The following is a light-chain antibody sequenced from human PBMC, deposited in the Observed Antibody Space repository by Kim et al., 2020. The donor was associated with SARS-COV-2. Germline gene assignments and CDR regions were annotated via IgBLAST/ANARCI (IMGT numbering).Light chain of an antibody. Sequence: QSVLTQPPSASGAPGQRVPISCSGSTSNIGSNTVNWYQQLPGTAPKLLIYDNNQRPSGVPDRFSGSKSGTSASLAISGLQSGDEADYYCAAWDDSLNAWVFGGGTQLTVL. J-gene: IGLJ3*02. V-gene: IGLV1-44*01. CDR2: DNN. CDR3: AAWDDSLNAWV. CDR1: TSNIGSNT.